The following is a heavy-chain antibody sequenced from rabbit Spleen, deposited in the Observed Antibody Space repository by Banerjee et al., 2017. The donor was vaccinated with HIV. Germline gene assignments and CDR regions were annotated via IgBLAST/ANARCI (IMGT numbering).Heavy chain of an antibody. Sequence: QSLEESGGGLVQPEGSLALTCKASGFSFSSNYWICWVRQAPGKGLELIACIYISSGSTWYASWVNGRFTISRSTSLNTVTLQMTSLTVADTATYFCARWINGGIYFDLWGPGTLVTVS. CDR3: ARWINGGIYFDL. J-gene: IGHJ4*01. D-gene: IGHD4-2*01. V-gene: IGHV1S43*01. CDR2: IYISSGST. CDR1: GFSFSSNYW.